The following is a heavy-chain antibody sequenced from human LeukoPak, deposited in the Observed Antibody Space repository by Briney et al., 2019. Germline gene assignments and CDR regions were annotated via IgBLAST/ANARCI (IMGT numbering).Heavy chain of an antibody. V-gene: IGHV3-7*01. Sequence: GGSLRLSCAASGFTFSSYWMSWVRQAPGKGLEWVANIKQDGSEKYYVDSVKGRFTISRDNAKNSLYLQMNSLRAEDTAVYYCARDIVVVTAIMDVWGKGTTVTISS. J-gene: IGHJ6*03. CDR3: ARDIVVVTAIMDV. CDR2: IKQDGSEK. CDR1: GFTFSSYW. D-gene: IGHD2-21*02.